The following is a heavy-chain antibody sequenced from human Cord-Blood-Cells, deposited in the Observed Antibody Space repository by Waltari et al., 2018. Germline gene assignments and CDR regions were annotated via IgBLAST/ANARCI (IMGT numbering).Heavy chain of an antibody. V-gene: IGHV1-8*01. J-gene: IGHJ4*02. CDR1: RYTFTSYD. CDR3: ARQSPGIAAAGPGFDY. D-gene: IGHD6-13*01. Sequence: QVQLVQPGAEVKKPGASVKVSCTASRYTFTSYDINWVRQAPGQGLEWMGWMNPNSGNTGYAQKFQGRVTMTRNTSISTAYMELSSLRSEDTAVYYCARQSPGIAAAGPGFDYWGQGTLVTVSS. CDR2: MNPNSGNT.